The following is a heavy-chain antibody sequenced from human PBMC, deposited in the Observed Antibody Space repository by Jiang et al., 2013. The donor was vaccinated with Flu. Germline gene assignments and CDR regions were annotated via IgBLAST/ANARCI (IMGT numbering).Heavy chain of an antibody. Sequence: QLLESGGGLVQPGGSLRLSCAASGFIFSNYWMTWVRQAPGKGLEWVANMNQDGSEKYYVDSVKGRFTISRDNAKNSLYLQMNSLRVDDTAVYYCARGSGSYDYWGQGTLVTVSS. J-gene: IGHJ4*02. CDR3: ARGSGSYDY. V-gene: IGHV3-7*04. D-gene: IGHD1-26*01. CDR1: GFIFSNYW. CDR2: MNQDGSEK.